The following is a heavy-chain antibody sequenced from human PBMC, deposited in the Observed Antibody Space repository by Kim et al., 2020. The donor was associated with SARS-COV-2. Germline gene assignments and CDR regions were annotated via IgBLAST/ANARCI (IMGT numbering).Heavy chain of an antibody. CDR2: INHSGST. CDR3: ARGKGGRPFDY. D-gene: IGHD2-15*01. CDR1: GGSFSGYY. J-gene: IGHJ4*02. Sequence: SETLSLTCAVYGGSFSGYYWSWIRQPPGKGLEWIGEINHSGSTNYNPSLKSRVTISVDTSKNQFSLKLSSVTAADTAVYYCARGKGGRPFDYWGQGTLVT. V-gene: IGHV4-34*01.